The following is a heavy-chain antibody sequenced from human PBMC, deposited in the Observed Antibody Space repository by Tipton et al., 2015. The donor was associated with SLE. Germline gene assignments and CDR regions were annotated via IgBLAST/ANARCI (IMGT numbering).Heavy chain of an antibody. V-gene: IGHV3-30*04. CDR1: GFTFSSYA. CDR2: ISYDGSNK. D-gene: IGHD2-15*01. J-gene: IGHJ4*02. Sequence: RSLRLSCAASGFTFSSYAMHWVRQAPGKGLEWVAVISYDGSNKYYADSVKGRFTISRDNSKNTLYLQMNSLRAEDTAVYYCARDQPVVAATPLDYWGQGTLVTVSS. CDR3: ARDQPVVAATPLDY.